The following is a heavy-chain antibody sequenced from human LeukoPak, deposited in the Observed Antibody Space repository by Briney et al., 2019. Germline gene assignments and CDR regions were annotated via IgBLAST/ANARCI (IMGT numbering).Heavy chain of an antibody. D-gene: IGHD2-15*01. CDR3: ARGRVVATLAPPDY. J-gene: IGHJ4*02. V-gene: IGHV1-2*02. CDR2: INPNSGGT. Sequence: ASVKVSCKASVYTFTGYYMHWVRQAPGQGLEWMGWINPNSGGTHYGQNFQGRVTMTRDTSISTAYMELSRLRSDDTAVYYCARGRVVATLAPPDYWGQGTLVTVSS. CDR1: VYTFTGYY.